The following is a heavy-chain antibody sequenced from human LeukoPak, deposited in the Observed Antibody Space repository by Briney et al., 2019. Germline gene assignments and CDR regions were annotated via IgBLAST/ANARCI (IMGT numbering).Heavy chain of an antibody. V-gene: IGHV4-59*10. J-gene: IGHJ5*02. CDR3: ARVLARQQPFDP. CDR2: IYTSGST. CDR1: GGSFSGYY. D-gene: IGHD6-13*01. Sequence: PSETLSLTCAVYGGSFSGYYWSWIRQPAGKGLEWIGRIYTSGSTNYNPSLKSRVTMSVDTSKNQFSLKLSSVTAADTAVYYCARVLARQQPFDPWGQGTLVTVSS.